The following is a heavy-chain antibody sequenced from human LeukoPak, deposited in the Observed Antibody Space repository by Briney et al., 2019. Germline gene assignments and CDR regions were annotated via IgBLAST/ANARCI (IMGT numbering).Heavy chain of an antibody. D-gene: IGHD2-8*01. CDR3: ARVQYPYCTNGVCYHSFDY. V-gene: IGHV1-69*01. Sequence: SVKVSCKASGGTFSSYAISWVRQAPGQGLEWMGGIIPIFGTANYAQKFQGRVTITADESTSTAYMELSSLRSEDTAVYYCARVQYPYCTNGVCYHSFDYWGQGTLVTVSS. J-gene: IGHJ4*02. CDR1: GGTFSSYA. CDR2: IIPIFGTA.